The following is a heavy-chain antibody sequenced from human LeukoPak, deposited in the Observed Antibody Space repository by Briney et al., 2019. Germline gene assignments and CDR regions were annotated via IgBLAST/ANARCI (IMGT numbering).Heavy chain of an antibody. D-gene: IGHD6-13*01. CDR3: AGSSWIRYYYYGMDV. J-gene: IGHJ6*02. CDR1: GGSFSGYY. CDR2: INHSGST. Sequence: SETLSLTCAVYGGSFSGYYWSWIRQPPGKGLEWIGEINHSGSTNYNPSLKSRVTISVDTSKNQFSLKLSSVTAADTAVYYCAGSSWIRYYYYGMDVWGQGTTVTVSS. V-gene: IGHV4-34*01.